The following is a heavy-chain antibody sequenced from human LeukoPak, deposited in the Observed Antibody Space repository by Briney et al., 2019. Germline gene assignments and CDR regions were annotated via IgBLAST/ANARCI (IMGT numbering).Heavy chain of an antibody. D-gene: IGHD3-3*01. CDR1: GGSISSSSYY. CDR3: ARDFRFDFWSGYYFDY. J-gene: IGHJ4*02. CDR2: IYYSGST. Sequence: SETLSLTCTVSGGSISSSSYYWGWIRQPPGKGLEWIGSIYYSGSTYYNPSLKSRVTISVDTSKNQFSLKLSSVTAADTAVYYCARDFRFDFWSGYYFDYWGQGTLVTVSS. V-gene: IGHV4-39*07.